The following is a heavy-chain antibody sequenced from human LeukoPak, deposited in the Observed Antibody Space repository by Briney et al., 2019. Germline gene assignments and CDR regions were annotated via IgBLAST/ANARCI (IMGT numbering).Heavy chain of an antibody. J-gene: IGHJ4*02. CDR2: ITSSNYI. D-gene: IGHD2-8*02. Sequence: PGGSLRLSCAASGFTFSSYGMHWVRQAPGKGLEWVSSITSSNYIYYTDSVKGRFTISRDNAKSSLYLQMDSLRAEDTAVYYCARDLVVGGQGTLVTVSS. CDR1: GFTFSSYG. V-gene: IGHV3-21*01. CDR3: ARDLVV.